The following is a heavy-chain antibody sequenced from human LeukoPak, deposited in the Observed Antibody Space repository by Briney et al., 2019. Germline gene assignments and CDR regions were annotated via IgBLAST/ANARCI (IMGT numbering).Heavy chain of an antibody. J-gene: IGHJ6*02. CDR2: INHSGRT. V-gene: IGHV4-34*01. Sequence: GSLRLSCTASGFTFSIYRMNWVRQPPGKGLEWIGEINHSGRTNYNPSLKRRVTMSVDTSKNQLSLQLRSVTAADTAVYYCARFGNNYYYAMDLWGQGTTVTVS. CDR1: GFTFSIYR. D-gene: IGHD1/OR15-1a*01. CDR3: ARFGNNYYYAMDL.